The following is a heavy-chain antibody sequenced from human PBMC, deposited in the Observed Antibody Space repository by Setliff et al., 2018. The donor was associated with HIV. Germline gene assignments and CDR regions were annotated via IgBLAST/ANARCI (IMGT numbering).Heavy chain of an antibody. CDR1: GDSITNDDYY. V-gene: IGHV4-39*07. J-gene: IGHJ4*02. CDR2: IHYNGRT. Sequence: SETLSLTCTVSGDSITNDDYYWGWIRQPPGKGLEWIAIIHYNGRTYYNPSLRSRLSMSVDTSKNQFSLELSSVTAADTAVYFCARDFLRSGYFDSWGQGKLVTVSS. CDR3: ARDFLRSGYFDS. D-gene: IGHD4-17*01.